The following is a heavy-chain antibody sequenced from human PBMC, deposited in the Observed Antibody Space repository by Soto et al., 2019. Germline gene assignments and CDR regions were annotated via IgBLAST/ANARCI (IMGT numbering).Heavy chain of an antibody. CDR2: IYHSGSP. CDR3: ARRVPAAPNWFDP. Sequence: QVQLQESGPGLVKPSGTLSLTCAVSGGSISSGTWWSWVRQPPGRGLEWIGEIYHSGSPNYNPSLKIRVTMSVDKSKNLFSLRLSSVTDADSALYYCARRVPAAPNWFDPWGQGTLVTVSS. CDR1: GGSISSGTW. D-gene: IGHD2-2*01. J-gene: IGHJ5*02. V-gene: IGHV4-4*02.